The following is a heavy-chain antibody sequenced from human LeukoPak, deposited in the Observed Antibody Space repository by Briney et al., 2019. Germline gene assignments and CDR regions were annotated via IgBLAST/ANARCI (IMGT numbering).Heavy chain of an antibody. D-gene: IGHD6-13*01. CDR2: ISYDGTIK. J-gene: IGHJ4*02. CDR1: GFTLISHG. V-gene: IGHV3-30*03. CDR3: ARDKDDSIAFGY. Sequence: PGGSLRLSCAASGFTLISHGMHWVRQAPGKGLEWVALISYDGTIKYYADSVKGRFTISRDNSKNTLYLQMNSLRAEDTAVYYCARDKDDSIAFGYWGQGTLVTVSS.